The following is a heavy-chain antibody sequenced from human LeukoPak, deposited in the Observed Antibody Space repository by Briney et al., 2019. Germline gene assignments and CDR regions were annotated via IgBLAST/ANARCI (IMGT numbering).Heavy chain of an antibody. CDR1: GGSISSYY. D-gene: IGHD3-10*01. Sequence: SETLSLTCTVSGGSISSYYWSWIRQPPGKGLEWIGYIYYSGSTNYNPSLKSRVTISVDTPKNQFSLKLSSVTAADTAVYYCARGTLLWFGEQPYYFDYWGQGTLVTVSS. CDR3: ARGTLLWFGEQPYYFDY. CDR2: IYYSGST. J-gene: IGHJ4*02. V-gene: IGHV4-59*01.